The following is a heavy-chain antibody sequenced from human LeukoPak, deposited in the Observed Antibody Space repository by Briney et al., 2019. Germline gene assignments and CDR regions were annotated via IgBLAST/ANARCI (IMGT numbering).Heavy chain of an antibody. J-gene: IGHJ4*02. V-gene: IGHV4-39*07. CDR1: GGSISSSSYY. D-gene: IGHD3-10*01. CDR3: ASMVRGVIIKDY. Sequence: SETLSLTCTVSGGSISSSSYYWGWIRQPPGKGLEWIGSIYYSGSTYYNPSLKSRVTISVDTSKNQFSLKLSSVTAADTAVYYCASMVRGVIIKDYWGQGTLVTVSS. CDR2: IYYSGST.